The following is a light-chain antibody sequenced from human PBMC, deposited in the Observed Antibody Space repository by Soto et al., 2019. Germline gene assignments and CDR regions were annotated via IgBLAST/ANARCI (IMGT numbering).Light chain of an antibody. CDR2: GAS. CDR1: QSVSNS. V-gene: IGKV3-20*01. J-gene: IGKJ1*01. Sequence: EILLTQSPAPLSLSPGERVTPPCRASQSVSNSLAWYQQKPGQPPRLLIYGASSRATGIPDRFSGSGSGTDFTLTISRLEPEDFAVYYCQQYGSSPWTFGQGTKVDIK. CDR3: QQYGSSPWT.